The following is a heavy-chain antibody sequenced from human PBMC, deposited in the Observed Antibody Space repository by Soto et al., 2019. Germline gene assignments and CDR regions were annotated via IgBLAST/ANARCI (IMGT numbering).Heavy chain of an antibody. CDR2: IYHSGSN. Sequence: QLQLQESGSGLVKPSQTLSLTCAVSGGSITSGGYSWSWIRQPPGKGLEWIGHIYHSGSNPYNPSLKRRVTIYVDRSKNQCPLKLSSVTAADPAVYYCARVAYSSLDYWGPGTLVTVSS. CDR1: GGSITSGGYS. V-gene: IGHV4-30-2*01. D-gene: IGHD5-18*01. CDR3: ARVAYSSLDY. J-gene: IGHJ4*02.